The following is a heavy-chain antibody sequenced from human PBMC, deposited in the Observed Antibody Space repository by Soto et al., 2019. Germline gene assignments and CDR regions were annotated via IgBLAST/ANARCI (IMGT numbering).Heavy chain of an antibody. Sequence: GGSLRLSCAASGFTFSSHTMHWVRQAPGKGLEWLSLMSHDGNIKFYADSVKGRFTISRDNAKNSLYLQMNSLRAEDTALYYCAKDKGGSYSPYRYYYYGMDVWGQGTTVTVSS. V-gene: IGHV3-30-3*01. J-gene: IGHJ6*02. CDR3: AKDKGGSYSPYRYYYYGMDV. CDR2: MSHDGNIK. D-gene: IGHD1-26*01. CDR1: GFTFSSHT.